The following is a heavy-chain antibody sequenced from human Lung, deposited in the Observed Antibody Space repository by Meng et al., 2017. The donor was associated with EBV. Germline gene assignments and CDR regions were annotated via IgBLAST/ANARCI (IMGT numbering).Heavy chain of an antibody. D-gene: IGHD1-14*01. CDR3: SRDLAGSDDY. CDR1: ESCLSRNW. V-gene: IGHV3-74*01. CDR2: INEDGTIT. Sequence: VQLLASAGAFVQPGGSPRLSCATTESCLSRNWMPEVRQGPGKEPLWVSRINEDGTITNYADSVKGQFTISRDNAKNTLYLQMNNLRAEDTAVYYCSRDLAGSDDYWGRGTLVTVSS. J-gene: IGHJ4*02.